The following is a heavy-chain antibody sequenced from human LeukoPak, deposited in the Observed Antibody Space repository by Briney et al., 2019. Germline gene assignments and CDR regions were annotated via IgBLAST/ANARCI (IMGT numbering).Heavy chain of an antibody. Sequence: GGSLRLSCVASGLTFSSQWMTWVRQAPGKGLEWLANIGGDGRRKFYEDSVEGRFTISRDNAKNSLYLQMNSLRAEDTAVYYCARSYSGYDYVFDYWGQGTLVTVSS. J-gene: IGHJ4*02. CDR1: GLTFSSQW. D-gene: IGHD5-12*01. CDR3: ARSYSGYDYVFDY. V-gene: IGHV3-7*01. CDR2: IGGDGRRK.